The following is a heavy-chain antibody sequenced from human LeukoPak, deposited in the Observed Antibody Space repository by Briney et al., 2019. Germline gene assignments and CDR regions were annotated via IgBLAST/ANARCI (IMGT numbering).Heavy chain of an antibody. CDR2: IIPIFGTA. V-gene: IGHV1-69*05. J-gene: IGHJ6*03. CDR3: ARSDRNDLWSCYHSYYYYMDV. D-gene: IGHD3-3*01. Sequence: SVKVSCKASGGTFSIYAISWVRQGPGQGLEWMGGIIPIFGTANYAQKFQGRVTITTDESTSTAYMELSSLRSEDTAGYYCARSDRNDLWSCYHSYYYYMDVWGKGTTVTVSS. CDR1: GGTFSIYA.